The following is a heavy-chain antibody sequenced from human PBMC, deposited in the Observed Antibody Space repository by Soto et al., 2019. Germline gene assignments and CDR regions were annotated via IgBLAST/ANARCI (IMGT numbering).Heavy chain of an antibody. CDR2: ISAYNGNT. V-gene: IGHV1-18*01. J-gene: IGHJ3*02. CDR1: GYTFTSYG. D-gene: IGHD4-17*01. Sequence: ASVKVSCKASGYTFTSYGISWVRQAPGQGLEWMGWISAYNGNTNYAQKLQGRVTMTTDTSTSTAYMELRSLRSDDTAAYYCARDLDGDYGTAFDIWGQGTMVTVSS. CDR3: ARDLDGDYGTAFDI.